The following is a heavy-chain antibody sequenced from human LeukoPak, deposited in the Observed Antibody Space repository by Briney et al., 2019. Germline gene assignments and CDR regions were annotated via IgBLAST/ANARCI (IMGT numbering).Heavy chain of an antibody. CDR1: GGTFSSYA. V-gene: IGHV1-69*05. D-gene: IGHD6-6*01. CDR3: ARDNRGLIAARRDYYYYMHV. CDR2: IIPIFGTE. Sequence: ASVKVSCKASGGTFSSYAINWVRQAPGQGLEWMGGIIPIFGTENYAQKFQGEVTITTDESTSTAYMELSSLRSEDTAVYYCARDNRGLIAARRDYYYYMHVWGKGTTVPVSS. J-gene: IGHJ6*03.